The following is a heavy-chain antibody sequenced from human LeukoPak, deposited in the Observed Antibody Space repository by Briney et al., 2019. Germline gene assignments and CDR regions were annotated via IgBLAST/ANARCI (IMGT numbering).Heavy chain of an antibody. J-gene: IGHJ6*03. V-gene: IGHV1-8*01. Sequence: ASVKVSCKASGYTFTSYDINWVRQATGQGLEWMGWMNPNSGNTGYAQKFQGRVTMTRNTSISTAYMELSSLRSEDTAVYYCARGLIYYDSSGYPYYYYMDVWGKGTTVTISS. CDR1: GYTFTSYD. D-gene: IGHD3-22*01. CDR3: ARGLIYYDSSGYPYYYYMDV. CDR2: MNPNSGNT.